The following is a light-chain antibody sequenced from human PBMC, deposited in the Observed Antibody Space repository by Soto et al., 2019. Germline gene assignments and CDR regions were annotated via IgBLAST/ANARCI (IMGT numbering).Light chain of an antibody. V-gene: IGLV2-8*01. CDR2: EIN. CDR3: SSFAGSNNFPYV. J-gene: IGLJ1*01. CDR1: SSDVVAYDY. Sequence: QSVLTQLPSASGSPGQSVTISCTGTSSDVVAYDYVSWYQQHAGNAPTLMIYEINKRPSGVPDRFSGSKSGSTASLTVSGLQAEDEADYYCSSFAGSNNFPYVFGTGTKVTVL.